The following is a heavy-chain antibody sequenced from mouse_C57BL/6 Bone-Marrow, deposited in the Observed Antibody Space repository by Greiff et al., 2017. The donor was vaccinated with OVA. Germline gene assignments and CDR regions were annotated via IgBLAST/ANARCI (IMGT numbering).Heavy chain of an antibody. CDR3: ARDGNYFDY. CDR2: IYPGGGYT. CDR1: GYTFTNYW. Sequence: QVQLQQSGAELVRPGTSVKMSCKASGYTFTNYWIGWAKQRPGHGLEWIGDIYPGGGYTNYNEKFKGKATLTVDTSSSTAYMQLSSLTSEDSAVYYCARDGNYFDYWGQGTTLTVSS. V-gene: IGHV1-63*01. D-gene: IGHD2-1*01. J-gene: IGHJ2*01.